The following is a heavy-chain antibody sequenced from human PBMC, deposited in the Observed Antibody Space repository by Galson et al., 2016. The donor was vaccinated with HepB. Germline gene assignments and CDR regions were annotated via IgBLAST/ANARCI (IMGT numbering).Heavy chain of an antibody. CDR3: ARAPSYSSGPYPYFDY. CDR2: ISWNSDRV. CDR1: GFTFDDYA. V-gene: IGHV3-9*01. Sequence: SLRLSCAASGFTFDDYAMHWVRQAPGKGLEWVSSISWNSDRVGYGDSVKGRFTISRDNAENSLYLQMNSLTTDDTALYYCARAPSYSSGPYPYFDYWGRGTLVTGSS. J-gene: IGHJ4*02. D-gene: IGHD6-19*01.